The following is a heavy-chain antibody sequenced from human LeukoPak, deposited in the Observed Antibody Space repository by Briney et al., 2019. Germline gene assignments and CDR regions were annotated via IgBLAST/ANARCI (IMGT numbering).Heavy chain of an antibody. D-gene: IGHD2-2*01. CDR1: GFTFSTYA. J-gene: IGHJ4*02. CDR3: ATTVGYCSSTSCSRFRYFDY. CDR2: ISGSGGTT. Sequence: GGSLRLSCEASGFTFSTYAMTWVRQAPGKGLEGVSSISGSGGTTYYADSVKGRFTISRDNSKNTLSLQMNSLRAEDTAVYYCATTVGYCSSTSCSRFRYFDYWGQGTLVTVSS. V-gene: IGHV3-23*01.